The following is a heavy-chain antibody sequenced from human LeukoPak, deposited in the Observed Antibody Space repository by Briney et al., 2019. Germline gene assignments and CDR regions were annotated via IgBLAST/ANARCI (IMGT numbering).Heavy chain of an antibody. CDR2: IYYSGST. Sequence: CTVSGASISSYDWSWIRQPPGKGXXGXGYIYYSGSTNYNPSLKSRVTISVDTSKNQFSLKLSSVTAADTAVYYCAREPSITIFGVVNAFDIWGQGTMVTVSS. CDR3: AREPSITIFGVVNAFDI. D-gene: IGHD3-3*01. CDR1: GASISSYD. J-gene: IGHJ3*02. V-gene: IGHV4-59*01.